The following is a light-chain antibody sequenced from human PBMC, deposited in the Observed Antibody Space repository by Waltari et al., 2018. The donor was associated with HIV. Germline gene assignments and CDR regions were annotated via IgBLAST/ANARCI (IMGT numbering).Light chain of an antibody. Sequence: QSVLTQPPSVSGAPGQRVTISCTGRSSNIGAGYDVHWYQQLPGTAPKLLIFGNNHRPSGVPARFSGSKSGTSASLAITGLQAEDEADYYCQSYDSSLSGWVFGGGTKLTVL. J-gene: IGLJ3*02. CDR3: QSYDSSLSGWV. V-gene: IGLV1-40*01. CDR1: SSNIGAGYD. CDR2: GNN.